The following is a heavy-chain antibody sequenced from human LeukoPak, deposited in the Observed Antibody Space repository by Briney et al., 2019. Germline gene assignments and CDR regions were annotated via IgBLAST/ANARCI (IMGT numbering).Heavy chain of an antibody. J-gene: IGHJ4*02. CDR3: ARRPTGSIAVAGNYFDY. CDR1: GGSISSSTYY. V-gene: IGHV4-39*01. CDR2: IYYSGST. Sequence: PSETLSLTCTVSGGSISSSTYYWGWIRQPPGKGLECIGNIYYSGSTYYNPSLKSRVTISVDTSKNQFSLKLSSVTAADTAVYYCARRPTGSIAVAGNYFDYWGQGTLVTVSS. D-gene: IGHD6-19*01.